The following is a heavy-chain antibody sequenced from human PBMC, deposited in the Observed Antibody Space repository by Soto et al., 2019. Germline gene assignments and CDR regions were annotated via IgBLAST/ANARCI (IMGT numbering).Heavy chain of an antibody. Sequence: GESLKISCKGSGYSFTSYWIGWVRQMPGKGLEWMGIIYPGDSDTRYSPSFQGQVTISADKSISTAYLQWSSLKASDTAMYYCARLIKPADKRYNWFAPWGQGTLVTVSS. CDR1: GYSFTSYW. J-gene: IGHJ5*02. CDR3: ARLIKPADKRYNWFAP. CDR2: IYPGDSDT. V-gene: IGHV5-51*01. D-gene: IGHD2-2*01.